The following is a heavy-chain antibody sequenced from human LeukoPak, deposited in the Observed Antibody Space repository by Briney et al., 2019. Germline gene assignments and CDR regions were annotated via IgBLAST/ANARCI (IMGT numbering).Heavy chain of an antibody. CDR1: GGSISSGSYY. Sequence: PSETLSLTCTVSGGSISSGSYYWSWIRQPAGKGLEWIGYIHYSGSTNSNPSVRGRVTIPIDTSKNQFSLKLYSVNAADTAVYYCARHLDDSINYGGWWYFDLWGRGTLVTVSS. CDR3: ARHLDDSINYGGWWYFDL. CDR2: IHYSGST. V-gene: IGHV4-61*10. J-gene: IGHJ2*01. D-gene: IGHD4-11*01.